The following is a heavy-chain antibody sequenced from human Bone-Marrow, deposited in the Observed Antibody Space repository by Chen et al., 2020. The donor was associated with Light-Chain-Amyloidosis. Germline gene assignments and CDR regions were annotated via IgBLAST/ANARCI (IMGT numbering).Heavy chain of an antibody. V-gene: IGHV3-9*01. J-gene: IGHJ5*02. CDR1: GVTWDDYA. D-gene: IGHD2-2*01. Sequence: EGERGEEGGGGGEGGRERRRGGEGGGVTWDDYAMHWVRQAPGKGLEWVSGISWNSGSIGYADSVKGRFTISRTPSSPSLSLPLPPLPSSFSPFFSCAKDIIPAATGGWNWFDPWGQGTLVTFSS. CDR3: AKDIIPAATGGWNWFDP. CDR2: ISWNSGSI.